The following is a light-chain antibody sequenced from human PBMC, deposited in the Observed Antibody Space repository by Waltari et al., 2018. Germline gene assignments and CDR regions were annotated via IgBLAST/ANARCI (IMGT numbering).Light chain of an antibody. V-gene: IGKV1-39*01. CDR2: AAS. CDR1: QSISNY. Sequence: DIQMTQSPSSLSASVGDRVTITCRASQSISNYLNWYQQKPGRVPKLLIYAASNLQSGVPSRFSGSGSGTDFTLTISSLQPEDFATYYCQQSYSTPYTFGQGTRVEIK. J-gene: IGKJ2*01. CDR3: QQSYSTPYT.